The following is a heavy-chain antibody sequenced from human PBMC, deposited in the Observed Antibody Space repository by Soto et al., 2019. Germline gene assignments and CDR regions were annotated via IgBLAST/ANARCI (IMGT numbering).Heavy chain of an antibody. D-gene: IGHD3-10*01. V-gene: IGHV1-69*01. CDR2: IIPMFGTA. CDR3: ARDLDYYGSGNYYNRIDY. J-gene: IGHJ4*02. Sequence: QVQLVQSGAEVKKPGSSVKVSCKVSGGPFSDYAVSWVRQAPGQGLEWMGGIIPMFGTANYAQKFKGRVTITADESTTTAYMELSSLRSEDTAVYYCARDLDYYGSGNYYNRIDYWGQGTLVTVSS. CDR1: GGPFSDYA.